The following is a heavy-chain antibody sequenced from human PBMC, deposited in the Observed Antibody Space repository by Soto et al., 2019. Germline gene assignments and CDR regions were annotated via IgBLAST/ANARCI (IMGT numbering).Heavy chain of an antibody. Sequence: PGGSLRLSCEASGFTFSNAWMNWVRLGPGKGLEWLGRIKSKVDGGTADYVAATNGRFSISRDDLKNMLYLQVNSLKPDDTAVYYCTTLSYLYYDGMDVWGQGTTVTVSS. D-gene: IGHD2-2*01. V-gene: IGHV3-15*01. J-gene: IGHJ6*02. CDR1: GFTFSNAW. CDR2: IKSKVDGGTA. CDR3: TTLSYLYYDGMDV.